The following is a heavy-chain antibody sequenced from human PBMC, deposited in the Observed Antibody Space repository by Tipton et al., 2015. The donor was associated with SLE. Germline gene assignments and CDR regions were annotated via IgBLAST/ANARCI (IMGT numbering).Heavy chain of an antibody. CDR3: ATLEARGF. Sequence: SLRLSCAASGFTFRTFGVHWVRQAPGKGLEWVPFIRYDGKEKFYSDSVKGRFIISRDNSKNTLYLQMNSLRPEDTAMYYCATLEARGFWGQGTLVTVPS. J-gene: IGHJ4*02. D-gene: IGHD1-1*01. CDR1: GFTFRTFG. CDR2: IRYDGKEK. V-gene: IGHV3-30*02.